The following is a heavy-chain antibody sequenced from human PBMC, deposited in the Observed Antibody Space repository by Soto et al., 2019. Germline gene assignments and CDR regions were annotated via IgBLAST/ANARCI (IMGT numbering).Heavy chain of an antibody. CDR1: GFIFGDYA. J-gene: IGHJ4*02. D-gene: IGHD2-21*02. CDR3: TIDGVVVETPIIY. CDR2: IRSKAYGGTT. Sequence: GGSLRLSCTASGFIFGDYAMSWFRLAPGKGLEWVGFIRSKAYGGTTEYAASVKGRFTISRDDSKSIAYLQMNSLKTEDTAVYYCTIDGVVVETPIIYLGQGTRATDSS. V-gene: IGHV3-49*03.